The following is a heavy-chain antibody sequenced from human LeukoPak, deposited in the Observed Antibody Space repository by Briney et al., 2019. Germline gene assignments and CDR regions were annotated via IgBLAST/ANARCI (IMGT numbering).Heavy chain of an antibody. J-gene: IGHJ4*02. CDR3: ARDPLGHDHDFDY. CDR2: INLNSGDT. D-gene: IGHD1-14*01. Sequence: ASVKVSCKASGYTFTGYHMHWVRQAPGQGLEWMGWINLNSGDTTSAQNFQGRVTMTRDTSIRTAYMELSRLISDDTAVYYCARDPLGHDHDFDYWGQGTLVTVSS. CDR1: GYTFTGYH. V-gene: IGHV1-2*02.